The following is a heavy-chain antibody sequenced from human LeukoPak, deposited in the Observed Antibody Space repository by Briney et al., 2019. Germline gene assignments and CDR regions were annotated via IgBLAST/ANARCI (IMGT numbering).Heavy chain of an antibody. D-gene: IGHD2/OR15-2a*01. CDR2: IKSKTDGGTT. J-gene: IGHJ4*02. CDR3: TTFSTY. Sequence: PGGSPRPPRAAAGITCSNAWISWVRQDPGKGLEWVGRIKSKTDGGTTDYAAPVKGRFTISRDDSKNTLYLQMNSLKTEDTAVYYCTTFSTYWGQGTLVTVSS. CDR1: GITCSNAW. V-gene: IGHV3-15*01.